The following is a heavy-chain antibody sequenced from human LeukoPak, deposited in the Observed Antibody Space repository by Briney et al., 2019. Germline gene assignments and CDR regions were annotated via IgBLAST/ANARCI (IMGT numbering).Heavy chain of an antibody. J-gene: IGHJ4*02. V-gene: IGHV4-39*07. CDR2: IYYSGST. CDR3: ARNDFWRGFFDY. Sequence: SETLSLTCTVSGGSISSSSYYWGWIRQPPGKGLEWIGSIYYSGSTYYNPSLKSRVTMSVDTSKNQFSLKLSSVTAADTAVYYCARNDFWRGFFDYWGQGTLVTVSS. CDR1: GGSISSSSYY. D-gene: IGHD3-3*01.